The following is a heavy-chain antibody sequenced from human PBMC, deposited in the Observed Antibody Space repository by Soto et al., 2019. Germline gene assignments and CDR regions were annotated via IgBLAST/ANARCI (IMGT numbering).Heavy chain of an antibody. CDR3: ARAGDYYESSRYFLRDAFDI. Sequence: QVQLVESGGGLVKPGGSLRLSCAASGFTFSDYYMSWIRQAPGKGLEWVSYISGSVGTIHYADSVKGGFTISRDNAKNSLYLQMNRLRAEDTAVYSCARAGDYYESSRYFLRDAFDIWGQGTMVTVSS. CDR2: ISGSVGTI. D-gene: IGHD3-22*01. V-gene: IGHV3-11*01. CDR1: GFTFSDYY. J-gene: IGHJ3*02.